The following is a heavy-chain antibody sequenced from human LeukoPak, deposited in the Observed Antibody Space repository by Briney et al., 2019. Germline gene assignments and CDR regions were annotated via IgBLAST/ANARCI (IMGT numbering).Heavy chain of an antibody. CDR2: IYYSGST. CDR1: GGSLSSSSYY. CDR3: ARVTPNWFDP. J-gene: IGHJ5*02. V-gene: IGHV4-61*01. Sequence: SETLSLTCSVSGGSLSSSSYYWSWIRQPPGKGLEWIGYIYYSGSTNYNPSLKSRVTISVDTSKNQFSLKLSSVTAADTAVYYCARVTPNWFDPWGQGTLVTVSS.